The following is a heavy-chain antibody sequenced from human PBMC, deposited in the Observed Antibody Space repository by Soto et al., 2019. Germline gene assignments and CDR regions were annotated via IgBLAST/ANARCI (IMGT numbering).Heavy chain of an antibody. D-gene: IGHD3-22*01. CDR2: ISSSSSTI. CDR3: ARHDDYYDSSGYYY. CDR1: GFTFSSYS. Sequence: PGGSLRLSCAASGFTFSSYSMNWVRQAPGKGLEWVSYISSSSSTIYYADSVKGRFTISRDNAKNSLYLQMNSLRDEDTAVYYCARHDDYYDSSGYYYWGQGTLVTVPQ. V-gene: IGHV3-48*02. J-gene: IGHJ4*02.